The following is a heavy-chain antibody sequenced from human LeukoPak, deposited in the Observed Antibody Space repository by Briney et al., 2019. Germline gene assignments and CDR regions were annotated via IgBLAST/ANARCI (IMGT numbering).Heavy chain of an antibody. Sequence: GGSLRLSCSASGFTFTGYSMHWVRQAPGKGLEYVSAINDNGGSTYYGDSVKGRFTISRDNSKNTLYLQMSSLRGDDTAIYYCVSRTSSGWYDFWGQGTLVIVSS. V-gene: IGHV3-64D*09. D-gene: IGHD6-19*01. J-gene: IGHJ5*01. CDR3: VSRTSSGWYDF. CDR2: INDNGGST. CDR1: GFTFTGYS.